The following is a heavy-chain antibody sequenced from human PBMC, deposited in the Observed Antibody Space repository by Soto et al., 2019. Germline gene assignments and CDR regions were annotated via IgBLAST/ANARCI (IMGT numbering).Heavy chain of an antibody. Sequence: EVQLVESGGDLVRPGGSLRLSCAASGFTFSGHWMHWVRQVPGMGLEWVSRVNTDGGTSAYADSVKGRFPISRENAKNPLYLQMRGRRAEDAAVYYCAREAGYCSRTSCYRRAFDTWGQGTTVSVSS. J-gene: IGHJ3*02. CDR1: GFTFSGHW. CDR3: AREAGYCSRTSCYRRAFDT. V-gene: IGHV3-74*03. CDR2: VNTDGGTS. D-gene: IGHD2-2*01.